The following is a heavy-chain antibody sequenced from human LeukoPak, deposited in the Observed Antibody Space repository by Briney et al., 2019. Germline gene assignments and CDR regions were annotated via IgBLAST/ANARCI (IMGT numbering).Heavy chain of an antibody. CDR3: AKGAAVAFLNWFDP. CDR1: GFTFSSSA. V-gene: IGHV3-64*04. J-gene: IGHJ5*02. Sequence: PGGSLRLSCSASGFTFSSSAMHWVRQAPGKGLEFVSAISSNGGNTYYADSVKGRFTISRDNSKNTLYLQMNSQRAEDTAVYYCAKGAAVAFLNWFDPWGQGTLVTVSS. D-gene: IGHD6-19*01. CDR2: ISSNGGNT.